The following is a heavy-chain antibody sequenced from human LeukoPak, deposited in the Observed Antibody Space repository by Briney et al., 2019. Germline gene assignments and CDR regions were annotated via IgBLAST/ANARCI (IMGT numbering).Heavy chain of an antibody. J-gene: IGHJ3*02. Sequence: GGSPRLSCAASGFTFSSYWMHWVRQAPGKGLEWVAVISYDGSNKYYADSVKGRFTISRDNSKNTLYLQMNSLRAEDTAVYYCAKLWMYYYDSSGKDAFDIWGQGTMVTVSS. CDR2: ISYDGSNK. V-gene: IGHV3-30*18. CDR3: AKLWMYYYDSSGKDAFDI. D-gene: IGHD3-22*01. CDR1: GFTFSSYW.